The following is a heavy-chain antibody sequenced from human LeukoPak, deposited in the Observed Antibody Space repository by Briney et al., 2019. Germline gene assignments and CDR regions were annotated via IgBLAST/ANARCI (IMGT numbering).Heavy chain of an antibody. CDR3: ARAVPGDGSGSYQPYYFDC. CDR2: INSDGSST. D-gene: IGHD3-10*01. Sequence: PGGSLRLSCAASGFTFSSYWMHWVRQAPGKGLVWVSRINSDGSSTSYADSVKGRFTISRDNAKNTLYLQMNSLRAEDTAVYYCARAVPGDGSGSYQPYYFDCWGQGTLVTVSS. V-gene: IGHV3-74*01. J-gene: IGHJ4*02. CDR1: GFTFSSYW.